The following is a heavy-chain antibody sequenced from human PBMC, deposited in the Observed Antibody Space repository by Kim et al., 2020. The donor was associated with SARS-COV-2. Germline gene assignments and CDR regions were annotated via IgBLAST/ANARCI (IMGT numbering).Heavy chain of an antibody. CDR2: INPNSGGT. J-gene: IGHJ5*02. CDR3: ARDGGKLVHRKQQLVRGSWFDP. V-gene: IGHV1-2*02. Sequence: ASVKVSCKASGYTFTGYYMHWVRQAPGQGLEWMGWINPNSGGTNYAQKFQGRVTMTRDTSISTAYMELSRLRSDDTAVYYCARDGGKLVHRKQQLVRGSWFDPWGQGTLVTVSS. D-gene: IGHD6-13*01. CDR1: GYTFTGYY.